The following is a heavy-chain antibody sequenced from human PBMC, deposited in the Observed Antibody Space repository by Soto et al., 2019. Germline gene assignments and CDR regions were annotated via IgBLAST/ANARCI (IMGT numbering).Heavy chain of an antibody. CDR3: ASQASPYYYYGMDI. CDR1: GDSVCTNSYS. V-gene: IGHV4-39*01. CDR2: IYYSVST. Sequence: SETLSLTCTVSGDSVCTNSYSWAWIRQPPGKGLEWIGSIYYSVSTYYNPSLKSRVTISVDTSKNQFSLKLSSVTAADTAVYYCASQASPYYYYGMDIWGQGTTVTVSS. J-gene: IGHJ6*02.